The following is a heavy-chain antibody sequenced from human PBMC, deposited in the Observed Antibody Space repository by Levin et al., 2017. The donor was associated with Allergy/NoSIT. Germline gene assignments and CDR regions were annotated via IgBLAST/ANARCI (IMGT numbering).Heavy chain of an antibody. Sequence: SGPTLVKPTQTLTLTCTFSGFSLSTNRMCVNWIRQPPGKALEWLAVIDWDDNKFYATSLKTRLTISTDTSKNQVVLTMTNVDPVDTATYYCTRQYNWKSIRPAYYYGMDVWGQGTTVTVSS. CDR1: GFSLSTNRMC. J-gene: IGHJ6*02. D-gene: IGHD1-20*01. V-gene: IGHV2-70*12. CDR3: TRQYNWKSIRPAYYYGMDV. CDR2: IDWDDNK.